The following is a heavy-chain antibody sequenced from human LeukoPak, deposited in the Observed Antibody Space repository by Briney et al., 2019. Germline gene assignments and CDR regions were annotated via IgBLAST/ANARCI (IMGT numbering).Heavy chain of an antibody. D-gene: IGHD3-22*01. CDR2: INSDGSST. CDR3: ARDYFDRSASLDY. V-gene: IGHV3-74*01. J-gene: IGHJ4*02. Sequence: GGSPRLSCAASGFTFSSYWMHWVRQGPGKGLVWVSRINSDGSSTTYADSVKGRFTISRDNAKKTLYLQMNSLRAEDTAVYYCARDYFDRSASLDYWGQGTLVTVSS. CDR1: GFTFSSYW.